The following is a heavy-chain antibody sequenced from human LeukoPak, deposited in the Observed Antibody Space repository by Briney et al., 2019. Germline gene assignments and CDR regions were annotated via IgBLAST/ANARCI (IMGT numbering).Heavy chain of an antibody. D-gene: IGHD3-22*01. V-gene: IGHV4-59*08. CDR2: IYYSGST. CDR1: GGSISSYY. Sequence: SETLSLTCTVSGGSISSYYWSWIRQPPGKGLEWIGYIYYSGSTNYNPSLKSRVTISVDTSKNQFSLKLSSVTAADTAVYYCARHQDKYYYDSSGYYLGAFDIWGQGTMVTVSS. J-gene: IGHJ3*02. CDR3: ARHQDKYYYDSSGYYLGAFDI.